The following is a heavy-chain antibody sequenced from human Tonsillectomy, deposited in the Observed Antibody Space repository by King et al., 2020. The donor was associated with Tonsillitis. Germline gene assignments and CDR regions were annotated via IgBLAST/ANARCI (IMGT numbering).Heavy chain of an antibody. D-gene: IGHD1-14*01. CDR3: ATGRGAPFDY. Sequence: VQLVESGGGVVQPGRSLRLSCAASGFTFSSYGMHWVRQAPGKGLEWVAVISYDGSNKYYADSVKGRFTISRDNSKNTLYLQMNSLRAEDTAVYYCATGRGAPFDYWGQGPLVTVSS. CDR2: ISYDGSNK. V-gene: IGHV3-30*03. J-gene: IGHJ4*02. CDR1: GFTFSSYG.